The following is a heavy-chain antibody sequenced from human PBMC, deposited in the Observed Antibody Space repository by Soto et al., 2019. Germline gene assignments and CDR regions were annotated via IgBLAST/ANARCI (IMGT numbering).Heavy chain of an antibody. CDR3: ARSGNSGYDWGGGLEI. J-gene: IGHJ4*03. CDR2: IIPVFGTA. Sequence: QVQLVQSGAEVRKPGSSVTVSCQASGGTLTNYAVNWVRQAPGQGLEWVGGIIPVFGTANNALKFQGRVTITADTSTSKVYLQLPSLRSEDTAVYYCARSGNSGYDWGGGLEIWGRGTLVTVTS. D-gene: IGHD5-12*01. CDR1: GGTLTNYA. V-gene: IGHV1-69*06.